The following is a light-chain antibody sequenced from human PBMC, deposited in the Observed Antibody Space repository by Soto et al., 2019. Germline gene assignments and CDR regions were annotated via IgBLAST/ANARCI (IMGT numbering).Light chain of an antibody. CDR3: QQYGSSPPLT. V-gene: IGKV3-20*01. CDR1: QSVSSSY. J-gene: IGKJ4*01. Sequence: EIVLTQSPATLSLSPGERATLSCRASQSVSSSYFAWYQQKPGQAPRLLIYGASSRATGIPDRFSGSGSGTDFTLTISRLEPEDFVVYYCQQYGSSPPLTFGGGTKVDIK. CDR2: GAS.